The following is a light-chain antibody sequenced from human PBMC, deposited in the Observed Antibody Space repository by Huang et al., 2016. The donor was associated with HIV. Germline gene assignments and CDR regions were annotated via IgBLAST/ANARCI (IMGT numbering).Light chain of an antibody. CDR1: QSVYASSTSKDY. V-gene: IGKV4-1*01. CDR3: QQYYSLPQT. CDR2: WAS. J-gene: IGKJ1*01. Sequence: DIIMSQSPESLTVSLGESATLNCRSSQSVYASSTSKDYMAWFQQKPGQPPKLILFWASAREVGVPDRFSGSGSGTHFTLTIANLQPEDAAIYYCQQYYSLPQTFGQGTRV.